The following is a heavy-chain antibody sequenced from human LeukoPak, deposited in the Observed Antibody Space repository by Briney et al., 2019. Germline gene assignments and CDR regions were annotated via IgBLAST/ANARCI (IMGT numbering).Heavy chain of an antibody. CDR2: INPNSGGT. J-gene: IGHJ4*02. CDR3: AREKGTNRVFDY. Sequence: ASVKVSCKASGYTFTGYYMHWVRQAPGQGLEWMGWINPNSGGTNYAQKFQGRVTMTRDTSISTAYMELSRLRSDDTAVYYCAREKGTNRVFDYWGQGTLVTVSS. CDR1: GYTFTGYY. V-gene: IGHV1-2*02. D-gene: IGHD2-2*01.